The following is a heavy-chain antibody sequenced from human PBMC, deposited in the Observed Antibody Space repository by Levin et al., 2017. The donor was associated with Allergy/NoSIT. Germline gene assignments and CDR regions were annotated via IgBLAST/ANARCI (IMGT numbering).Heavy chain of an antibody. CDR2: IKEGGSQK. CDR3: AKSGRATASEYYYFDY. D-gene: IGHD6-6*01. CDR1: GFTFSNSW. J-gene: IGHJ4*02. V-gene: IGHV3-7*02. Sequence: GESLKISCAASGFTFSNSWMSWVRQAPGKGLEWVANIKEGGSQKYYVDSVKGRFTISRDSAKNSLYLQMNSLRVEDTAVYFCAKSGRATASEYYYFDYWGQGTLVTVSS.